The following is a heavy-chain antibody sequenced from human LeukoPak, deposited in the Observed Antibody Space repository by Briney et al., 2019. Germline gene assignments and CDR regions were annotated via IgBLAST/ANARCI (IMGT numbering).Heavy chain of an antibody. Sequence: GGSLRPSCAASGFTFSSGMHWVRQAPGKGLEWVAVISYDGNHKYYGDSVKGRFTIPRDNSRNTLYLQMDSLKTEDTAVYYCAKGELHFNTCSFDYWGQGTLVTVSS. CDR3: AKGELHFNTCSFDY. CDR1: GFTFSSG. J-gene: IGHJ4*02. V-gene: IGHV3-30*18. D-gene: IGHD1-26*01. CDR2: ISYDGNHK.